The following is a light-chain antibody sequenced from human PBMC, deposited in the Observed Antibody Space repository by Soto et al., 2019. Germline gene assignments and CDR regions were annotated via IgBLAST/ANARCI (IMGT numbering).Light chain of an antibody. CDR3: QQYDISPWT. CDR2: GAS. V-gene: IGKV3-15*01. CDR1: QSVRSN. Sequence: IVMTQSPATLSVSPGERATLSCRASQSVRSNLAWYQQKPGQAPRLLIYGASSRATGIPDRFSGSGSGTDFTLTIIRLEPEDFAVYYCQQYDISPWTFGQGTKVDIK. J-gene: IGKJ1*01.